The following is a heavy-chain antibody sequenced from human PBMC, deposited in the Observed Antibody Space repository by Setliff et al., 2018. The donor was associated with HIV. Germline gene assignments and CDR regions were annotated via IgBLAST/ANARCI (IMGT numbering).Heavy chain of an antibody. V-gene: IGHV4-39*07. CDR1: GGPISTNDYY. Sequence: SETLSLTCTVSGGPISTNDYYWGFIRQSPGKGLEWIASVHYGGSIFYNPSLKSRVTLSVGTSKRQFSLNLLHVTPADTAVYHCARSVVGAPRSPYYFDYWGRGLLVTVSS. J-gene: IGHJ4*02. D-gene: IGHD2-15*01. CDR2: VHYGGSI. CDR3: ARSVVGAPRSPYYFDY.